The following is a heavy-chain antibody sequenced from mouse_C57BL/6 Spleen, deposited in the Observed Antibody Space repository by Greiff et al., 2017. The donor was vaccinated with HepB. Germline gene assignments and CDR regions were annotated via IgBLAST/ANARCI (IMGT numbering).Heavy chain of an antibody. V-gene: IGHV1-55*01. CDR3: ARWAGRLAYGSSYYYFDY. CDR2: IYPGSGST. D-gene: IGHD1-1*01. J-gene: IGHJ2*01. Sequence: QVQLKQPGAELVKPGASVKMSCKASGYTFTSYWITWVKQRPGQGLEWIGDIYPGSGSTNYNEKFKSKATLTVDTSSSTAYMQLSSLTSEDSAVYYSARWAGRLAYGSSYYYFDYWGQGTTLTVSS. CDR1: GYTFTSYW.